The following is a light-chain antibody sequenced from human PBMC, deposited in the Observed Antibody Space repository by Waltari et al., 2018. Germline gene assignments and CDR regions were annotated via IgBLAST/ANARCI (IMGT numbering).Light chain of an antibody. J-gene: IGLJ2*01. CDR2: DVT. CDR1: TTDIGGYDH. V-gene: IGLV2-14*03. CDR3: SSYSDSSTHDVV. Sequence: QSALTHPAPVPGSPGLSLSISCTGTTTDIGGYDHVSCYQHQPGKAPNLLVYDVTNPPSGISNRFSGSKSDDTASLTISGLQAEDEAEYYCSSYSDSSTHDVVFGGGTELTVL.